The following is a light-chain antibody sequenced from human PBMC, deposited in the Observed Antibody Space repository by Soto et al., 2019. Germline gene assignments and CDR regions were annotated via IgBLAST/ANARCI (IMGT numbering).Light chain of an antibody. J-gene: IGKJ1*01. Sequence: DIQMTQSPSTLSASLGDRVTITCRASQSTSSYFAWYQQKPGKAPKLLIYHASSLENVVPSRLSGSGSTTEFSLTISSLQQDDFTTYYCQQYSSHSTFGQGTKVDIK. CDR3: QQYSSHST. CDR2: HAS. CDR1: QSTSSY. V-gene: IGKV1-5*03.